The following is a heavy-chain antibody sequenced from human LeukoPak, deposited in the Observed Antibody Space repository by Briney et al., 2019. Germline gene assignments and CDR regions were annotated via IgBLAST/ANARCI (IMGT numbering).Heavy chain of an antibody. CDR1: GYTFTGYY. CDR2: INPNNGVT. D-gene: IGHD6-19*01. Sequence: ASVKVSCKASGYTFTGYYMHWVRQAPGQGLEWMGRINPNNGVTNYAQKFQGRVTRTRETSISTAYMELSRLRSDDTAVYYCARPIVAGTGFDYWGQGTLVTVSS. CDR3: ARPIVAGTGFDY. V-gene: IGHV1-2*06. J-gene: IGHJ4*02.